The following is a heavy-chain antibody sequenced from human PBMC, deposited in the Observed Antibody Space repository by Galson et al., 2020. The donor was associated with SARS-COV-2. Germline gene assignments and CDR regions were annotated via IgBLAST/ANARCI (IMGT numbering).Heavy chain of an antibody. V-gene: IGHV4-61*02. CDR2: IYTSGST. CDR1: GGSISSGSYY. CDR3: ARDAGSGSYLY. Sequence: SETLSLTCTVSGGSISSGSYYWSWIRQPAGKGLEWIGRIYTSGSTNYNPSLKSRVTISVDTSKNQFSLKLSSVTAADTAVYYCARDAGSGSYLYWGQGTLVTVSS. D-gene: IGHD1-26*01. J-gene: IGHJ4*02.